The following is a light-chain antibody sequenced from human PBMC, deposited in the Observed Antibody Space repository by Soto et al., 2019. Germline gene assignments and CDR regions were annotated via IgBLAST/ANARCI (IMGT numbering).Light chain of an antibody. CDR3: SSFTRSNSYV. J-gene: IGLJ1*01. CDR2: DVS. Sequence: QSALTQPASVSGSPGQSITISRTGTSSDVGAYNYVSWYQQHPGKVPKLMIYDVSDRPSGVSNRSSGSKSGNMASLTIAGLQAEDEADYYCSSFTRSNSYVFGTGTKLTVL. V-gene: IGLV2-14*03. CDR1: SSDVGAYNY.